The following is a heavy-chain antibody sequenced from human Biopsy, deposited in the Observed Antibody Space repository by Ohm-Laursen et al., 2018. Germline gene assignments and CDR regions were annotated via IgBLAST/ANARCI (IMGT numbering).Heavy chain of an antibody. J-gene: IGHJ2*01. CDR2: SIPLFNTA. D-gene: IGHD3-22*01. V-gene: IGHV1-69*13. Sequence: VKISCKASGGTFTNHAVGWVRQAPGQGLEWVGSSIPLFNTANYADKFQGRVTLTADKSTTTAYMELSSLRSEDTAIYYCARFPLGAYDDSGSYRAVGHWYFDLWGRGTLVTVSS. CDR1: GGTFTNHA. CDR3: ARFPLGAYDDSGSYRAVGHWYFDL.